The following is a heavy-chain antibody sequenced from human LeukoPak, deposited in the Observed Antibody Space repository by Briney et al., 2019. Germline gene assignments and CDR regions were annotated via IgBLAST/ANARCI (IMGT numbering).Heavy chain of an antibody. D-gene: IGHD4-17*01. V-gene: IGHV1-69*04. CDR3: ARYGDYGGPFDY. Sequence: SSVKVSCKASGGTFSSYAISWVRQAPGQGLEWMGGIIPILGIANYAQKFQGRVTITADKSTSTAYMELSSLRSEDTAVYYCARYGDYGGPFDYWGQGTLVTVSS. J-gene: IGHJ4*02. CDR1: GGTFSSYA. CDR2: IIPILGIA.